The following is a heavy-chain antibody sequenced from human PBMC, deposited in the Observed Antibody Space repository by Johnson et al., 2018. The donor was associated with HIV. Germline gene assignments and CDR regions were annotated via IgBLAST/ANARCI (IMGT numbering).Heavy chain of an antibody. D-gene: IGHD3-9*01. Sequence: EMQLVESGGGLIQPGGSLRLSCAASGFTVSSNYMSWVRQAPGKGLEWVSVIYSGGSTYYADSVKGRFTISRDNAKNSLYLQMNSLRADDTAVYYCAKDLRVFDWFNAYDAFDIWGQGTMVTVSS. CDR1: GFTVSSNY. CDR3: AKDLRVFDWFNAYDAFDI. V-gene: IGHV3-53*01. CDR2: IYSGGST. J-gene: IGHJ3*02.